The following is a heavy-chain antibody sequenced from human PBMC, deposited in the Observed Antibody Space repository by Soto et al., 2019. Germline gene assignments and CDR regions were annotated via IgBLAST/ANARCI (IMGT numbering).Heavy chain of an antibody. J-gene: IGHJ6*02. CDR1: GFIFSDSA. CDR3: TRLGGMDV. V-gene: IGHV3-73*02. Sequence: EVQLVESGGGLVQPGGSLKLSCVASGFIFSDSAMHWVRQASGKGLEWVGRIRTKPNNYATAYAASVKGRFTISRDDSKNTAYLQMNSLKTEDTAVYYCTRLGGMDVWGLGTTVTVSS. CDR2: IRTKPNNYAT.